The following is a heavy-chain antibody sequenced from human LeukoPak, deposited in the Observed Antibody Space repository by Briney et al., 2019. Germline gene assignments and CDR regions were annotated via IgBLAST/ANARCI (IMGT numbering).Heavy chain of an antibody. CDR3: AKGDYGVFSGWFDP. J-gene: IGHJ5*02. D-gene: IGHD4-17*01. CDR2: ISGSGGST. CDR1: GFTFSSYA. V-gene: IGHV3-23*01. Sequence: PGASLRLSCAASGFTFSSYAMSWVRRAPGKGLEWVSAISGSGGSTYYADSVKGRFTISRDNSKNTLHLQMNSLRAEDTAVYYCAKGDYGVFSGWFDPWGQGTLVTVSS.